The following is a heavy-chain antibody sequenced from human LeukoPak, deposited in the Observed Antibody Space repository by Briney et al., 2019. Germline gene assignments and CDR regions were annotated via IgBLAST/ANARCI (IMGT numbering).Heavy chain of an antibody. Sequence: PGGSLRLSCAASGFTFSSYAMSWVRQAPGKGLEWVSAISGSGGSTYYADSVKGRFTISRDNSKNTLYLQMNSLRAEDTAVYYCAKWGGYCSSTSCPDFGYWGQGTLVTVSS. J-gene: IGHJ4*02. CDR1: GFTFSSYA. CDR2: ISGSGGST. D-gene: IGHD2-2*01. V-gene: IGHV3-23*01. CDR3: AKWGGYCSSTSCPDFGY.